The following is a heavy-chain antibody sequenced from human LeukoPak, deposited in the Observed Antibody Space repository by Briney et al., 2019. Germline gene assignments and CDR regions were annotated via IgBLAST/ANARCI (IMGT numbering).Heavy chain of an antibody. D-gene: IGHD3-3*02. V-gene: IGHV3-11*01. Sequence: GGSLRLSCAASGFTFSDYYMSWIRQAPGKGLEWVSYISSSGSTIYCADSVKGRFTISRANAKNSLYLQMNSLRAEDTAVYYCARGGELDYYYYYGMDVWGQGTTVTVSS. J-gene: IGHJ6*02. CDR1: GFTFSDYY. CDR3: ARGGELDYYYYYGMDV. CDR2: ISSSGSTI.